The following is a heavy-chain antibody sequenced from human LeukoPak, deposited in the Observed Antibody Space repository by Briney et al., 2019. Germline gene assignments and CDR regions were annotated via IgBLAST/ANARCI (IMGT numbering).Heavy chain of an antibody. CDR3: SKGLYDSSGYIDY. D-gene: IGHD3-22*01. CDR1: GFTFSSYA. Sequence: GGSLRLSCAASGFTFSSYAMSWVRQAPGKGLEWVSAISGSGGSTYYADSVKGRFTISRDNSKNTLYLQMNSLRAEDTAVYYCSKGLYDSSGYIDYWGQGTLVTVSS. J-gene: IGHJ4*02. V-gene: IGHV3-23*01. CDR2: ISGSGGST.